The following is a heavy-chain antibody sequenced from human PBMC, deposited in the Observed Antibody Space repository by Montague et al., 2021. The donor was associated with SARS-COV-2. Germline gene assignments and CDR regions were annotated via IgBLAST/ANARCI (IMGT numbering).Heavy chain of an antibody. Sequence: SETLSLTCTVPGDSISNSNWWTWVRQSPGRGLEWIGEIFRSGDSNYNPSLKSRVTMSVDMSRNQFSLSLSNVTAADTAIYYCVRGGTMTVAVFDYWGQGTLVTVSS. CDR2: IFRSGDS. D-gene: IGHD3-22*01. J-gene: IGHJ4*02. V-gene: IGHV4-4*02. CDR3: VRGGTMTVAVFDY. CDR1: GDSISNSNW.